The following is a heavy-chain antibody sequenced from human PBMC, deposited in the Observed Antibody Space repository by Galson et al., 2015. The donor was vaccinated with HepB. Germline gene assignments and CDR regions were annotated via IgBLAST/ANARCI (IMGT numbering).Heavy chain of an antibody. D-gene: IGHD3-3*01. J-gene: IGHJ4*02. CDR1: GFTFSSYA. CDR2: ISGSGGST. V-gene: IGHV3-23*01. CDR3: AKDRGEGEWLTYYFDY. Sequence: SLRLSCAASGFTFSSYAMSWVRQAPGKGLEWVSAISGSGGSTYYADSVKGRFTISRDNSKNTLYLQMNSLRAEDTAVYYCAKDRGEGEWLTYYFDYWGQGTLVTVSS.